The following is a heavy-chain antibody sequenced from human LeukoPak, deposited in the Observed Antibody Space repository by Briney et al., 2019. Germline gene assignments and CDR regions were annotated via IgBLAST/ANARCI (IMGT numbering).Heavy chain of an antibody. J-gene: IGHJ4*02. Sequence: SQTLSLTCTVSGGSISSGSYYWSWIRQPAGKGLEWIGRIYTSGSTNYNPSLKSRVTISVDTSKNQFSLKLSSVTAADTAVYYCASDKIAAAAMYYFDYWGQGTLVTVSS. V-gene: IGHV4-61*02. CDR3: ASDKIAAAAMYYFDY. D-gene: IGHD6-13*01. CDR2: IYTSGST. CDR1: GGSISSGSYY.